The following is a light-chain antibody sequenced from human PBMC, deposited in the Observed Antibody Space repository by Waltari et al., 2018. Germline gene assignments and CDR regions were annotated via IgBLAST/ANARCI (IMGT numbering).Light chain of an antibody. V-gene: IGKV3-20*01. CDR3: QKKGTVPGT. CDR2: DAS. Sequence: EIVLTQSPGTLSLSPGHRATLSCRARQSVSTYLALYQQKPGQAPRLLIYDASTRATGVADRFSGSGAGTDFSHTFSRLEAEGIGVYGGQKKGTVPGTSGEGTKVEI. J-gene: IGKJ1*01. CDR1: QSVSTY.